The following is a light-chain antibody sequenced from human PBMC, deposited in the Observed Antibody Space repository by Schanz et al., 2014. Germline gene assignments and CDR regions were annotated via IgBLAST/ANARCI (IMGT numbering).Light chain of an antibody. Sequence: QSALTQPPSASGSPGQSVTISCTGTSSDVGGYNFVSWYQQIPGKAPKLMIYKVTQRPSGVPDRFSGSKSATSASLAISGLRSEDEADYYCAAWDDSLGVVFGGGTKLTVL. CDR3: AAWDDSLGVV. J-gene: IGLJ2*01. CDR2: KVT. CDR1: SSDVGGYNF. V-gene: IGLV2-8*01.